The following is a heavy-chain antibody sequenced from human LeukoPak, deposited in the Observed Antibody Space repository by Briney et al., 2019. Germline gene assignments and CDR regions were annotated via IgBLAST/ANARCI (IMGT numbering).Heavy chain of an antibody. J-gene: IGHJ4*02. CDR1: GFTVSSTY. Sequence: GSLRLSCAASGFTVSSTYMSWVRQAPGKGLEWVSAINPGGGSTYYPDSVKGRFTISRDNSKNTLYLQMYSLRAEDTAVYYCGGNYYYVSGSYYLDYWGQGTLVTVSS. V-gene: IGHV3-23*01. CDR3: GGNYYYVSGSYYLDY. D-gene: IGHD3-10*01. CDR2: INPGGGST.